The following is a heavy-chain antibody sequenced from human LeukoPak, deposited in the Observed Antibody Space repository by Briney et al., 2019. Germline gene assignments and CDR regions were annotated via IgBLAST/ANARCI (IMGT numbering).Heavy chain of an antibody. CDR3: ARGIGYCSDFSCHLDP. D-gene: IGHD2-15*01. CDR2: INTDSGNP. Sequence: ASVKVSCKASGYTFTSNALNWVRQSPGQGLAWMGWINTDSGNPTYAQGFTGRFVFSLDTSVSTAYLQINSLEAEDTAMYYCARGIGYCSDFSCHLDPWGQGTLVTVSS. CDR1: GYTFTSNA. J-gene: IGHJ5*02. V-gene: IGHV7-4-1*02.